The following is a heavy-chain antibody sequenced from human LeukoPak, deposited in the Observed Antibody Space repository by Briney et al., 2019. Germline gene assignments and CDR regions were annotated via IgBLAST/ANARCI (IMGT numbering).Heavy chain of an antibody. Sequence: PGGSLRLSCAASGFTVSSNYMTWIRQAPGKGLEWVANIKEDGNEKYYVDSVKGRFTISRDNAKNSLYLHMNSLRADDTGVYYCTRDGVIAEGPYGDWFDPWGQGTLVIVSS. J-gene: IGHJ5*02. CDR1: GFTVSSNY. D-gene: IGHD6-13*01. V-gene: IGHV3-7*01. CDR2: IKEDGNEK. CDR3: TRDGVIAEGPYGDWFDP.